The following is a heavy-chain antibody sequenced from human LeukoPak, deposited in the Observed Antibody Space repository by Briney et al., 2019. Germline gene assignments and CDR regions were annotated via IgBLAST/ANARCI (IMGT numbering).Heavy chain of an antibody. Sequence: SETLSLTCAVYGGSFSGYYWSWIRQPPGKGLEWIGEINHSGSTNYNPSLKSRVTISVDTSKNQFSLKLSPVTAADTAVYYCARCGAARCYWGQGTLVTVSS. J-gene: IGHJ4*02. CDR2: INHSGST. CDR1: GGSFSGYY. CDR3: ARCGAARCY. V-gene: IGHV4-34*01. D-gene: IGHD6-6*01.